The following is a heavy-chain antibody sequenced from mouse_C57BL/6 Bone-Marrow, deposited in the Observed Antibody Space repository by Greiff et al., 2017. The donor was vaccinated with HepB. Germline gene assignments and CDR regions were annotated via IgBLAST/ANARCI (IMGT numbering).Heavy chain of an antibody. J-gene: IGHJ2*01. CDR1: GYAFSSSW. D-gene: IGHD1-1*01. CDR2: IYPGDGET. V-gene: IGHV1-82*01. Sequence: QVQLQQSGPELVKPGASVKISCKASGYAFSSSWMNWVKQRPGKGLEWIGRIYPGDGETNYNGKFKDKATLTADKSSSTASMQLSSLTSEYSAVYFCARGFTTVVAFDYWGQGTTLTVSS. CDR3: ARGFTTVVAFDY.